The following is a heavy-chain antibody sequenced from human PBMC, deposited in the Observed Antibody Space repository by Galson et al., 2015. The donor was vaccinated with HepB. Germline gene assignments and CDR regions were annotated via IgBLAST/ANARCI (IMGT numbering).Heavy chain of an antibody. J-gene: IGHJ4*02. V-gene: IGHV3-53*01. D-gene: IGHD3-22*01. CDR3: ARGERDYYDSSVYYFRY. CDR2: IYSGGST. CDR1: GFTVSSNY. Sequence: SLRLSCAASGFTVSSNYMSWVRQAPGKGLEWVSVIYSGGSTYYADSVKGRFTISRDNSKNTLYLQMNSLRAEDTAVYYCARGERDYYDSSVYYFRYWGQGTLVTVSS.